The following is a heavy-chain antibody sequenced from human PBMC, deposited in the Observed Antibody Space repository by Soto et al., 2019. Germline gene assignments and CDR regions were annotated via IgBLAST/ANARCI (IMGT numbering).Heavy chain of an antibody. CDR1: GGTFSSYT. Sequence: ASVKVSCKASGGTFSSYTISWVRQAPGQGLEWMGRIIPILGIANYAQKFQGRVTITADKSTSTAYMELSSLRSEDTAVYYCASLDSSGWFYYWGQGTLVTVSS. J-gene: IGHJ4*02. V-gene: IGHV1-69*02. CDR3: ASLDSSGWFYY. D-gene: IGHD6-19*01. CDR2: IIPILGIA.